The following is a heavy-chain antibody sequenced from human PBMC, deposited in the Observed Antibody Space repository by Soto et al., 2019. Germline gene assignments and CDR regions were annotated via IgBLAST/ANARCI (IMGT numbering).Heavy chain of an antibody. CDR1: GFTFSSYA. CDR2: ISYDGSNK. D-gene: IGHD3-3*01. V-gene: IGHV3-30-3*01. J-gene: IGHJ4*02. CDR3: ASAPLEYDFWSCPPPDDY. Sequence: QVQLVESGGGVVQPGRSLRLSCAASGFTFSSYAMHWVRQAPGKGLEWVAVISYDGSNKYYADSVKGRFTISRDTSKNTLYLQMNRLRAEDTAVYYCASAPLEYDFWSCPPPDDYWGQGTLVTVSS.